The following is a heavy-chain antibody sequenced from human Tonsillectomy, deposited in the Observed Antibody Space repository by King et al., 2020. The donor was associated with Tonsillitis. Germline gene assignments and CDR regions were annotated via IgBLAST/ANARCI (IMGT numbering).Heavy chain of an antibody. Sequence: VQLQESGPGLVKPSETLSLTCTVSGGSISSYYWSWIRQPPGKGLEWIGYIYYSGSTNYNPSLKSRVTISVDTSKNQFSLKLSSVTAADTAVYYCARVTGYSTLDYWGQGTLVTVSS. CDR2: IYYSGST. J-gene: IGHJ4*02. CDR1: GGSISSYY. D-gene: IGHD6-13*01. CDR3: ARVTGYSTLDY. V-gene: IGHV4-59*01.